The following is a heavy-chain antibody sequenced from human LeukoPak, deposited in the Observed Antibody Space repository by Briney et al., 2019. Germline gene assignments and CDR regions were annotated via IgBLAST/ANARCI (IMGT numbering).Heavy chain of an antibody. J-gene: IGHJ4*02. V-gene: IGHV3-30*02. Sequence: GASLRLSCAASGLTFRSYGMHWVRHPPGKGLEWVAFIWYDGSNKYYADSVKGQFTTSRDNSKNTLYLQMNSLRAEDRAVYYWAKDPGHRLPGYYWGQGTLVTVSS. CDR1: GLTFRSYG. CDR2: IWYDGSNK. CDR3: AKDPGHRLPGYY. D-gene: IGHD1-14*01.